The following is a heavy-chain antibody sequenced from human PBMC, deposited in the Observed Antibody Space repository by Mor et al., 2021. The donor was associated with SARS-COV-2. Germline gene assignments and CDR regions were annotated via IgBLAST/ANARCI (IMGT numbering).Heavy chain of an antibody. D-gene: IGHD1-26*01. CDR3: ARPPEGAAPLDGFDI. Sequence: NPSLKSRVTISEDTPKNQFSLRVTSVTAADTAVYCCARPPEGAAPLDGFDIWGQGTMVTVSS. J-gene: IGHJ3*02. V-gene: IGHV4-39*01.